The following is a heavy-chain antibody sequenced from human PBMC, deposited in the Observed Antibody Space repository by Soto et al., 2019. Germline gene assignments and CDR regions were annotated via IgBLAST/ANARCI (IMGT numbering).Heavy chain of an antibody. CDR1: GGSVSSGTYY. D-gene: IGHD3-22*01. CDR3: ARLNYFDSSGYLPRDY. Sequence: ESLSLTCTVSGGSVSSGTYYWSWIRQPPGKGLEWIGYIYYTGSTNYNPSLKSRVTISVDTSKNQFSLKLRSVTAADTAVYYCARLNYFDSSGYLPRDYWGQGTLVTVSS. V-gene: IGHV4-61*01. J-gene: IGHJ4*02. CDR2: IYYTGST.